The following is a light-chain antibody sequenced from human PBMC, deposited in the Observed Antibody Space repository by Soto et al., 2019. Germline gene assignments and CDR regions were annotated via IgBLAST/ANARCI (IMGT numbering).Light chain of an antibody. CDR1: SSDVGAYNY. CDR2: EVS. Sequence: QSALTQPASVSGSPGQSITISCTGTSSDVGAYNYVSWYQQHPGKAPKLMIFEVSNRPSGVSNGFSGAKSDNMASLTASGLLADYEADYFCVSYASGRTNRVVSGGTKVT. CDR3: VSYASGRTNRV. V-gene: IGLV2-14*01. J-gene: IGLJ3*02.